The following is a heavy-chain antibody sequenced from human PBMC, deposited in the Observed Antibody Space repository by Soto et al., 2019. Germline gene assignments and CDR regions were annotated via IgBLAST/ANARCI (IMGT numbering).Heavy chain of an antibody. V-gene: IGHV1-69*01. D-gene: IGHD2-2*01. CDR1: GGTFSSYA. CDR3: AREGPDYCSSTSCYGY. J-gene: IGHJ4*02. CDR2: IIPIFGTA. Sequence: QVQLVQSGAEVKKPGSSVKVSCKASGGTFSSYAISWVRQAPGQVLEWMGGIIPIFGTANYAQKFQGRVTITADESTSTAYMELSSLRSEDTAVYYCAREGPDYCSSTSCYGYWGQGTLVTVSS.